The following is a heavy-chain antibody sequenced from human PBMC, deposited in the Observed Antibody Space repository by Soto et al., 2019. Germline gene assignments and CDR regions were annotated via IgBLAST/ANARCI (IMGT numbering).Heavy chain of an antibody. D-gene: IGHD4-17*01. CDR3: ARGPTTVITGAFDI. J-gene: IGHJ3*02. CDR2: IYYIGST. V-gene: IGHV4-31*03. Sequence: PSETLSLTCSVSGGSISSGVYYWSWIRQHPGKGLEWIGYIYYIGSTYYNHSFKSRLIMSVDTSENQLSLKLSSVTAADTAVYYCARGPTTVITGAFDIWGKGTMVTV. CDR1: GGSISSGVYY.